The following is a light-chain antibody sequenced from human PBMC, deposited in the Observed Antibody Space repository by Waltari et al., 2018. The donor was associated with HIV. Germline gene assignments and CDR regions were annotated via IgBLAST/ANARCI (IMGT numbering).Light chain of an antibody. Sequence: QSALPPPASVSGSPGQSITISCTGTSSDINSENYASCYQHHPGKSPKVIISAGTNRPSGVSSRVSGPKTGNTATLTISGLQAEDEADYFCTSYGSSASPEFGGWTRLTGL. J-gene: IGLJ3*02. CDR2: AGT. CDR1: SSDINSENY. V-gene: IGLV2-14*01. CDR3: TSYGSSASPE.